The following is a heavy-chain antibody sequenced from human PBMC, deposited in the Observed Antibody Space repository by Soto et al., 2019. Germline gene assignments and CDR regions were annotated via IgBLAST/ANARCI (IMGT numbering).Heavy chain of an antibody. CDR3: AIDPWGHYCTSTSCLYFFDH. Sequence: EVQLLESGGALVQPGGSLRLSCAASGFTFSNHAMNWVRQAPGKGLEWVSTISDSGSTYYADSVKGRFTISRDNSKNTLYLQMNSLRAEDTAVDYCAIDPWGHYCTSTSCLYFFDHWGQGTLVIVSS. V-gene: IGHV3-23*01. J-gene: IGHJ4*02. CDR1: GFTFSNHA. D-gene: IGHD2-2*01. CDR2: ISDSGST.